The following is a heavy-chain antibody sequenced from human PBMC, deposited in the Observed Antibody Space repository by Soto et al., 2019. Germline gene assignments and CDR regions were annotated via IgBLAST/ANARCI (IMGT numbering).Heavy chain of an antibody. J-gene: IGHJ6*02. D-gene: IGHD3-22*01. V-gene: IGHV3-23*01. CDR2: ISGSGGST. CDR3: ARKGGNGYYYYYYYGMDV. CDR1: GFTFISYA. Sequence: PGGSLRLSCAASGFTFISYAMSWVRQAPRKGLEWVSAISGSGGSTYYADSVKGRFTISRDNSKNTLYLQMNSLRAEDTAVYYCARKGGNGYYYYYYYGMDVWGQGTTVTVSS.